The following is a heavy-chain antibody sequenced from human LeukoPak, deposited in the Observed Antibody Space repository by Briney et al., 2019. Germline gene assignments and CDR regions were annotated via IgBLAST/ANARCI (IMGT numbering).Heavy chain of an antibody. D-gene: IGHD3-10*01. CDR3: AKYYYGSGIPGGYFDY. J-gene: IGHJ4*02. CDR2: MSYDGTNK. V-gene: IGHV3-30*18. Sequence: GRSLRLSCAASGFTFSSSVMHWVSQAPGKGLEWVADMSYDGTNKYYSDSVKGRFTISRDKSKNTLYLQMNSLRVEDTAVYYCAKYYYGSGIPGGYFDYWGQGTLVTVSS. CDR1: GFTFSSSV.